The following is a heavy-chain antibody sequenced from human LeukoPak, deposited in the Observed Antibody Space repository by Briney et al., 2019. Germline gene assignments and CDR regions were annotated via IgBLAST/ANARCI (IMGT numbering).Heavy chain of an antibody. Sequence: GSLRLSCAASGFTVSSNYMSWIRQPAGKGLEWIGRISSSGSTNYNPSLKSRVTISVDTSKNQFSLKLSSVTAADTAVYFCARGPYSYDSSGAFDIWGQGTVVTVSS. J-gene: IGHJ3*02. D-gene: IGHD3-22*01. CDR1: GFTVSSNY. V-gene: IGHV4-4*07. CDR3: ARGPYSYDSSGAFDI. CDR2: ISSSGST.